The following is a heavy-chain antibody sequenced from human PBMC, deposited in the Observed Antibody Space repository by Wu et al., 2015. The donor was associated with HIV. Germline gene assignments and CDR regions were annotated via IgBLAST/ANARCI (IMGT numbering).Heavy chain of an antibody. J-gene: IGHJ4*02. D-gene: IGHD2-2*01. V-gene: IGHV1-46*01. CDR3: ARGAAVGYCSSTSCSYVWGPDY. CDR2: INPSGGST. CDR1: GYTFTSYY. Sequence: QAHLLQSGAEVKKPGASVKVSCKASGYTFTSYYMHWVRQAPGQGLEWMGIINPSGGSTSYAQKFQGRVTMTRDTSTSTVYMELSSLRSDDTAVYYCARGAAVGYCSSTSCSYVWGPDYWGQGTLVTVSS.